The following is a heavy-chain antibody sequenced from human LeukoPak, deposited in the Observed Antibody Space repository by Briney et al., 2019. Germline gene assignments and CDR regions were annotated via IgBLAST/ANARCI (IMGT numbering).Heavy chain of an antibody. CDR1: GFTFSSYG. D-gene: IGHD6-13*01. Sequence: GGSLRLSCAASGFTFSSYGMDWFRQAPGKGLEWVAVIWYDGSNKYYADSVKGRFTISRDNSKNTLYLQMNSLRAEDTAVYYCARGPYSSSFCILEYWGQGTLVTVSS. J-gene: IGHJ4*02. CDR2: IWYDGSNK. CDR3: ARGPYSSSFCILEY. V-gene: IGHV3-33*01.